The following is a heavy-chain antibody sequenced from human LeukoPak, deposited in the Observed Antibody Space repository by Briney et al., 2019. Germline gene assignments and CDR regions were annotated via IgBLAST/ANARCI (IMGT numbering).Heavy chain of an antibody. CDR2: IYYSGST. Sequence: SETLSLTCTVSGGSISSSSYYWGWIRQPPGKGLEWIGSIYYSGSTYYNPSLKSRVTISVDTSKNQFSLKLSSVTAADTAVYYCATLFIKTGTSFDYWGQGTLVTVSS. CDR1: GGSISSSSYY. D-gene: IGHD1-1*01. CDR3: ATLFIKTGTSFDY. J-gene: IGHJ4*02. V-gene: IGHV4-39*01.